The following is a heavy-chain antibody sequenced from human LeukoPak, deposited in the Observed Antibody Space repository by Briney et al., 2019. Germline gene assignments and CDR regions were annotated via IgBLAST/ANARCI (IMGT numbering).Heavy chain of an antibody. V-gene: IGHV4-39*01. CDR1: GGSISRSSYY. CDR2: IYYSGTT. Sequence: SETLSLTCTVSGGSISRSSYYWGWIRQPPGKGLEGLGRIYYSGTTYSNPYLKSRVTISVDTSKNQCSLKLRSVTAADTAVYYCARQNDRSHDYWGQGTLVTVSS. CDR3: ARQNDRSHDY. D-gene: IGHD1-1*01. J-gene: IGHJ4*02.